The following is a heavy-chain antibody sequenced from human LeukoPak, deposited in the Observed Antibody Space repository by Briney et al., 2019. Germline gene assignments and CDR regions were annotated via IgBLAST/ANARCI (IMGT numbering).Heavy chain of an antibody. CDR3: ARDDTSAHFFDY. Sequence: GGSLRLSCAASGFTFKIYSMNWVRQAPGKGLEWVSSISSSSSHMYYADSVKGRFTISRDNAKNSLYLQMNTLRAEDTAVYYCARDDTSAHFFDYWGQRTLVTLSS. J-gene: IGHJ4*02. CDR1: GFTFKIYS. D-gene: IGHD3-10*01. V-gene: IGHV3-21*01. CDR2: ISSSSSHM.